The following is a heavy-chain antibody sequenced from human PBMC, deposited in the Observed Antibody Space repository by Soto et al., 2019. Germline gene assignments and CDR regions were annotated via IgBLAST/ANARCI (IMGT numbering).Heavy chain of an antibody. Sequence: GASVKVSCKASGYTFTRSGISWVRQAPGQGLEWMGWISTYNGDTNYAQTFQGRVTMTTDTSTSTVYMELSSLRSEDTAVYYCARDPGCSYADYWGQGTLVTVSS. CDR1: GYTFTRSG. CDR3: ARDPGCSYADY. V-gene: IGHV1-18*01. CDR2: ISTYNGDT. J-gene: IGHJ4*02. D-gene: IGHD5-18*01.